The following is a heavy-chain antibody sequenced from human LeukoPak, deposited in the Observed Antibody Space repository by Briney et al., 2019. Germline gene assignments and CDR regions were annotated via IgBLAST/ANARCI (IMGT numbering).Heavy chain of an antibody. CDR3: ARATKRQLLGAFDI. CDR1: GGSITSYY. D-gene: IGHD1-1*01. J-gene: IGHJ3*02. Sequence: PSETLSLTCTVTGGSITSYYWSWIRQPPGKGLEWIGYIYYSGSANYNSSLKSRVTISVDTSKNQFSLKLSSVTAADTAVYYCARATKRQLLGAFDIWGQGTMVTASS. CDR2: IYYSGSA. V-gene: IGHV4-59*01.